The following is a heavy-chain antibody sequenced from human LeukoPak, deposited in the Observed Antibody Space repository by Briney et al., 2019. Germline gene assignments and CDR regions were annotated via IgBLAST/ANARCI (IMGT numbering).Heavy chain of an antibody. CDR1: GYTFTGYY. CDR3: ARDNLYSSASPPFDY. D-gene: IGHD6-25*01. J-gene: IGHJ4*02. CDR2: INPNSGGT. V-gene: IGHV1-2*02. Sequence: GASVKVSCKASGYTFTGYYMHWVRQAPGQGLEWMGWINPNSGGTNYAQKFQGRVTMTRDTSISTAYMELSRLKSDDTAVYYCARDNLYSSASPPFDYWGQGTLVTVSS.